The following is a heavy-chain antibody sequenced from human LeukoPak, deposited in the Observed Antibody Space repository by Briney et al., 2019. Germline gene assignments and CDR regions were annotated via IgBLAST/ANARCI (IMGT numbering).Heavy chain of an antibody. CDR2: IIPIFGTA. Sequence: SVKVSCKASGGTFSSYAISWVRQAPGQGLEWMGRIIPIFGTANYAQKFQGRVTITTDESTSTAYTELSSLRSEDTAVYYCARDNGPNSFDPWGQGTLVTVSS. V-gene: IGHV1-69*05. CDR1: GGTFSSYA. D-gene: IGHD4-17*01. CDR3: ARDNGPNSFDP. J-gene: IGHJ5*02.